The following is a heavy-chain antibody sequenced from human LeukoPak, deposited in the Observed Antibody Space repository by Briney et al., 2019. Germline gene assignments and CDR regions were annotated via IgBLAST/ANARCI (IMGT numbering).Heavy chain of an antibody. CDR1: GYSISSGYY. J-gene: IGHJ4*02. D-gene: IGHD1-26*01. Sequence: SETLSLTCTVSGYSISSGYYWGWIRQPPGKGLEWIGSIYHSGSTYYNPSLKSRVTISVDTSKNQFSLKLSSVTAADTAVYYCARDRGGSLGCFFDYWGQGTLVTVSS. CDR2: IYHSGST. V-gene: IGHV4-38-2*02. CDR3: ARDRGGSLGCFFDY.